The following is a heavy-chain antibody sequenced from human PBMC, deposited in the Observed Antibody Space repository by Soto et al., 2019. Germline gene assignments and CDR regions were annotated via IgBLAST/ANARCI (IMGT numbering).Heavy chain of an antibody. CDR3: TRDPLRVSLSQTYGMDD. CDR1: GFTVSSKY. D-gene: IGHD2-8*01. J-gene: IGHJ6*02. Sequence: GGSLRLSCAASGFTVSSKYMNWVRQAPGKGLEWVSLINTGGNTHYAGSVNGRFTISRDNSKNTLYLQMDSLRVDDTAVYYCTRDPLRVSLSQTYGMDDWGQGTTVTVSS. V-gene: IGHV3-66*01. CDR2: INTGGNT.